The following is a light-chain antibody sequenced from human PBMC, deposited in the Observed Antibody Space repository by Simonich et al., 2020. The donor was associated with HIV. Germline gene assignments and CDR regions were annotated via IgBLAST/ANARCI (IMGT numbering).Light chain of an antibody. CDR3: SSYAGSNTVV. V-gene: IGLV2-14*01. CDR1: SSDVGGYNY. CDR2: DVS. Sequence: QSALTQPASVSGSPGQSITISCTGTSSDVGGYNYVSWYQQHPGKAPKLMIYDVSKRTSGVSNRFSGSKSGNTASLTISGLQAEDEADYYCSSYAGSNTVVFGGGTKLTVL. J-gene: IGLJ2*01.